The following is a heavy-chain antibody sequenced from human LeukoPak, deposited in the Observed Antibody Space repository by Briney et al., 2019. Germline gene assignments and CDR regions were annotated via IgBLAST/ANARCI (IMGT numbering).Heavy chain of an antibody. CDR2: IYHSGST. CDR3: ARYFSRFLVAFDI. Sequence: SETLSLTCTVSGYSVSSGYYWGWIRQPPGKGLEWIGSIYHSGSTYYNPSLKSRVTISVDTSKNQFSLKLSSVTAADTAVYYCARYFSRFLVAFDIWGQGTMVTVSS. V-gene: IGHV4-38-2*02. D-gene: IGHD3-3*01. CDR1: GYSVSSGYY. J-gene: IGHJ3*02.